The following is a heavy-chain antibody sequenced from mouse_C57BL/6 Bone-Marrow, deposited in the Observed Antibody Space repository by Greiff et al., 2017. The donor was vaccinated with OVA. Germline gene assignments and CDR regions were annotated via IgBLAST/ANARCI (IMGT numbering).Heavy chain of an antibody. CDR2: IWSGGST. Sequence: QVQLKQSGPGLVQPSQSLSITCTVSGFSFTSYGVHWVRQSPGKGLEWLGVIWSGGSTDYNAAFISRLSISKDNSKSQVFFKMNSLQADDTAIYYCARRNYGNHYYAMDYWGQGTSVTVSS. CDR3: ARRNYGNHYYAMDY. D-gene: IGHD2-1*01. CDR1: GFSFTSYG. J-gene: IGHJ4*01. V-gene: IGHV2-2*01.